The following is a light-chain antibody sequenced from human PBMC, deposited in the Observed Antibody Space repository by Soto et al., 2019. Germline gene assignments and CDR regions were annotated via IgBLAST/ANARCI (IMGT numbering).Light chain of an antibody. CDR2: AAS. CDR3: QQSYSSNQMYT. V-gene: IGKV1-39*01. Sequence: DIQMTQSPSSLSASVGDRVTITCRASQTISSSLNWYQQNPGKAPDLLIYAASKLQSGVRSRFSGSGSGSDSTLTISSLQPEDFATYYCQQSYSSNQMYTFGQGTRLEIK. CDR1: QTISSS. J-gene: IGKJ2*01.